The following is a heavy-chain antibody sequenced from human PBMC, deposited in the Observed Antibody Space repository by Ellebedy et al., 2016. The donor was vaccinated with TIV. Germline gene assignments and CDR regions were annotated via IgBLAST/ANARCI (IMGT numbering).Heavy chain of an antibody. Sequence: PGGSLRLSCTASGFTFSDYWIHWVRQTPGKGLVWVSRINGDGGATNYADSVRGRFSMSRDNDKNRLYLRMNSLRVEDSAIHYCTRGLDVWGQGTTVIVSS. J-gene: IGHJ6*02. CDR1: GFTFSDYW. CDR2: INGDGGAT. V-gene: IGHV3-74*01. CDR3: TRGLDV.